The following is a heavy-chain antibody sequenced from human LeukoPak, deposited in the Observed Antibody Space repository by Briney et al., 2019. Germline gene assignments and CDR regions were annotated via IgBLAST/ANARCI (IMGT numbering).Heavy chain of an antibody. CDR2: ISAYNGNT. D-gene: IGHD2-21*02. V-gene: IGHV1-18*01. J-gene: IGHJ6*03. CDR1: GYTFTSYG. CDR3: ARVYCGGDCYSGGYMDV. Sequence: ASVKVSCKASGYTFTSYGISWVRQAPGQGLEWMGWISAYNGNTNYAQKLQGRVTMTTDTSTSTAYMELSSLRSEDTAVYYCARVYCGGDCYSGGYMDVWGKGTTVTVSS.